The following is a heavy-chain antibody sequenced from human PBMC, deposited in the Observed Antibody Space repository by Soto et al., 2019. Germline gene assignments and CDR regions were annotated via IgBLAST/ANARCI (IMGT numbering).Heavy chain of an antibody. CDR1: GYTFTNYD. J-gene: IGHJ5*02. CDR2: ISAYNGDT. V-gene: IGHV1-18*01. D-gene: IGHD2-15*01. CDR3: ARSGLPDPVVVVGHTPFDP. Sequence: GASVKVSCKASGYTFTNYDINWVRQAPGQWLEWMGWISAYNGDTNYAQKLQGRVTMTTDTSTSTAYMELRSLRSDDTAVYYCARSGLPDPVVVVGHTPFDPWGQGTLVTVS.